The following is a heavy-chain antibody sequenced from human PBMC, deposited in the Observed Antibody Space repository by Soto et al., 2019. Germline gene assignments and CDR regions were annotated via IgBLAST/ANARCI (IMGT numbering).Heavy chain of an antibody. V-gene: IGHV4-34*01. D-gene: IGHD3-3*01. CDR3: ARGRNYDFWSGYYSGCWFDP. J-gene: IGHJ5*02. CDR2: INHSGST. Sequence: SETLSLTCAVYGGSFSGYYWSWIRQPPGKGLEWIGEINHSGSTNYNPSLKSRVTISVDTSKNQFSLKLSSVTAADTAVYYCARGRNYDFWSGYYSGCWFDPWGQGTLVTVSS. CDR1: GGSFSGYY.